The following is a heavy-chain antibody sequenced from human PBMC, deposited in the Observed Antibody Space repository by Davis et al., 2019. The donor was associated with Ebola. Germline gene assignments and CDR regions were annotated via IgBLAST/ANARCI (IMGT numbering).Heavy chain of an antibody. J-gene: IGHJ4*02. CDR1: GFSFSTSEVG. CDR2: IYWDDDK. V-gene: IGHV2-5*02. Sequence: SGPTLVKPTQTLTLTCAFSGFSFSTSEVGVAWIRQPPGKALEWLALIYWDDDKRFTPSLRNRLTITKDTSKDQVVLTMTNMDPVDTATYHCVKWDGTTQFELWGQGTLVTVSS. CDR3: VKWDGTTQFEL. D-gene: IGHD1-1*01.